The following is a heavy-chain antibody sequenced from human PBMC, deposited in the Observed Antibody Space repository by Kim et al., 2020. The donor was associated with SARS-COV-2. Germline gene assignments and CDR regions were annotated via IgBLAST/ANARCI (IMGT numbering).Heavy chain of an antibody. V-gene: IGHV1-3*01. CDR3: ARDITIFGVVTLGGMDV. Sequence: ASVKVSCKASGYTFTSYAMHWVRQAPGQRLEWMGWINAGNGNTKYSQKFQGRVTITRDTSASTAYMELSSLRSEDTAVYYCARDITIFGVVTLGGMDVWGQGTTVTVSS. D-gene: IGHD3-3*01. CDR2: INAGNGNT. J-gene: IGHJ6*02. CDR1: GYTFTSYA.